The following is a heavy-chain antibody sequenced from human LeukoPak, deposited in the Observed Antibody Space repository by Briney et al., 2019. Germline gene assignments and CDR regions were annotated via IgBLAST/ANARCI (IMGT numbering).Heavy chain of an antibody. Sequence: GGSLRLSCAASGFTFSSYSMNWVRQAPGEGLEWVSSISSSSSYIYYADSVKGRFTISRDNAKNSLYLQMNSLRAEDTAVYYCARVVGYSGYDFWGQGTLVTVSS. J-gene: IGHJ4*02. CDR1: GFTFSSYS. CDR2: ISSSSSYI. V-gene: IGHV3-21*01. CDR3: ARVVGYSGYDF. D-gene: IGHD5-12*01.